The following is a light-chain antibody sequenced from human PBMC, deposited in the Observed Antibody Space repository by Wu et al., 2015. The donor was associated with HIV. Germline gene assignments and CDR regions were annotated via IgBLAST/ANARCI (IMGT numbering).Light chain of an antibody. CDR1: RGITYA. V-gene: IGKV1-13*02. CDR2: DAS. CDR3: QHFNSYPLPFT. Sequence: AIQLTQSPSSLSASVGDRVTITCRASRGITYALAWYQHKPGKSPKLLIYDASNLETGVPSRFSGSGSGRDFTLTISSLQPEDFATYYCQHFNSYPLPFTFGGGPRWRSN. J-gene: IGKJ4*01.